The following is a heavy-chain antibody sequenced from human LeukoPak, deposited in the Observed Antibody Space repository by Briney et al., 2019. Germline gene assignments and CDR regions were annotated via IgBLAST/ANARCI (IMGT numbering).Heavy chain of an antibody. CDR2: ISGSGGST. CDR3: AKDQEYYYDSSGYWVY. V-gene: IGHV3-23*01. CDR1: GFTFSSYA. J-gene: IGHJ4*02. D-gene: IGHD3-22*01. Sequence: GSLRLPCAASGFTFSSYAMSWVRQAPGKGLEWVSAISGSGGSTYCADSVKGRFTISRDNSKNTLYLQMNSLRAEDTAVYYCAKDQEYYYDSSGYWVYWGQGTLVTVSS.